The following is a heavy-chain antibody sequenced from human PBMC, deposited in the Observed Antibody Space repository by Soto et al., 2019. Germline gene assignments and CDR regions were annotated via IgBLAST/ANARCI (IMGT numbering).Heavy chain of an antibody. V-gene: IGHV4-59*01. CDR1: GGSISSYY. D-gene: IGHD4-17*01. Sequence: QVQLQESGPGLVKPSETLSLTCTVSGGSISSYYWSWIRQPPGKGLEWIGYIYYSGSTNYNPSLKSRVTISVDTSKNQFSLKLSSVAAADTVVYYCARDQAYGVGAFDIWGQGTMVTVSS. CDR3: ARDQAYGVGAFDI. J-gene: IGHJ3*02. CDR2: IYYSGST.